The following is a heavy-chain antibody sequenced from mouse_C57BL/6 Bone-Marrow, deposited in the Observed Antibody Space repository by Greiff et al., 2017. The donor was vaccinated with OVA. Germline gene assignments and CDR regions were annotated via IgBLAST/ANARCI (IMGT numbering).Heavy chain of an antibody. CDR3: ARDGPDSSGQVYYFDY. V-gene: IGHV1-84*01. D-gene: IGHD3-2*02. CDR2: IYPGSGNT. Sequence: QVQLQQSGPELVKPGASVKISCKASGYTFTDYYINWVKQRPGQGLEWIGWIYPGSGNTKYNEKFKGKATLTVDTSSSTAYMQLSSLTSEDSAVYFCARDGPDSSGQVYYFDYWGQGTTLTVSS. CDR1: GYTFTDYY. J-gene: IGHJ2*01.